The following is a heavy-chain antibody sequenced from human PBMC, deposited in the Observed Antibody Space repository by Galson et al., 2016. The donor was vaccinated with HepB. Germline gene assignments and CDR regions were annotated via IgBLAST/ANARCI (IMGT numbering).Heavy chain of an antibody. V-gene: IGHV1-2*02. CDR2: IKPNSGDT. D-gene: IGHD2-15*01. CDR3: ARARAWGTEAAFVY. Sequence: SVKVSCKASGYSFTAFYLHWVRQAPGQGLEWMGWIKPNSGDTNFAQNFQGRVTVTRDPSISTAYMELSRLRSDDTAVYYCARARAWGTEAAFVYWGQGTLVTVSS. J-gene: IGHJ4*02. CDR1: GYSFTAFY.